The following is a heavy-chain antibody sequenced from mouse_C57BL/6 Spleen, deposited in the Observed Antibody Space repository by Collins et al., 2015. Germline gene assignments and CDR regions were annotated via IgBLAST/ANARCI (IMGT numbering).Heavy chain of an antibody. Sequence: QVQLQQPGAELVKPGASVKMSCKASGYTFTSYWITWVKQRPGQGLEWIGDIYPGSGSTNYNEKLKSKATLTVDTSSSTAYMQLSSLTSEDSAVYYCARRSYYGSSYAMDYWGQGTSVTVSS. CDR2: IYPGSGST. D-gene: IGHD1-1*01. J-gene: IGHJ4*01. CDR1: GYTFTSYW. CDR3: ARRSYYGSSYAMDY. V-gene: IGHV1-55*01.